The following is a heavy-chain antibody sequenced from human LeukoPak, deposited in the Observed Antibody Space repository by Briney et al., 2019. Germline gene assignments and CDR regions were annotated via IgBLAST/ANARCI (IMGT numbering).Heavy chain of an antibody. Sequence: ASVKVSCKASGYTFTGYYMHWVRQAPGQGLEWMGWINPNSGGTNYAQEFQGRVTMTRDTSISTAYMELSRLRSDDTAVYYCARGGYDFWSGYSVPRYWGQGTLVTVSS. CDR1: GYTFTGYY. CDR3: ARGGYDFWSGYSVPRY. J-gene: IGHJ4*02. CDR2: INPNSGGT. D-gene: IGHD3-3*01. V-gene: IGHV1-2*02.